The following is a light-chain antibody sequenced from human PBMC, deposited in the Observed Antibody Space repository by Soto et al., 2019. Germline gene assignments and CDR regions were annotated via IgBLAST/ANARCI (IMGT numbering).Light chain of an antibody. CDR3: QQYNNWPQT. CDR2: GAS. V-gene: IGKV3-15*01. Sequence: EIEMTQSPATLSLAPGERVTLSCRASESVSTNLAWYQQKAGQAPRLLIYGASTRATGIPARFSGSGSGTEFTLTISGLQSEDFAVYYCQQYNNWPQTFGQGTKVDIK. CDR1: ESVSTN. J-gene: IGKJ1*01.